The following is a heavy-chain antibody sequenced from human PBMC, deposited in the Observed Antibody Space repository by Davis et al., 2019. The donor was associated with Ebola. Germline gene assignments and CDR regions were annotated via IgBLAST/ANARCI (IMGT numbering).Heavy chain of an antibody. J-gene: IGHJ4*02. D-gene: IGHD4-23*01. CDR2: IIPIFGTA. Sequence: SVKVSCKVSGYTLTDLSMHWVRQAPGQGLEWMGGIIPIFGTANYAQKFQGRVTITADKSTSTAYMELSSLRSEDTAVYYCARGSSHLRWYYFDYWGQGTLVTVSS. CDR3: ARGSSHLRWYYFDY. V-gene: IGHV1-69*06. CDR1: GYTLTDLS.